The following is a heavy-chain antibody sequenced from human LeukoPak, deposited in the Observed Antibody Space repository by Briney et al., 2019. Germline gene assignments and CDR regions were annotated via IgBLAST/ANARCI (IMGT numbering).Heavy chain of an antibody. CDR3: AKGGATVIDY. V-gene: IGHV3-48*04. D-gene: IGHD4-17*01. CDR2: ISSSSSTI. CDR1: GFTFSSYS. J-gene: IGHJ4*02. Sequence: GGSLRLSCAASGFTFSSYSMNWVRQAPGKGLEWVSYISSSSSTIYYADSVKGRFTISRDNAKNTLYLQMNSLRAEDTAVYYCAKGGATVIDYWGQGTLVTVSS.